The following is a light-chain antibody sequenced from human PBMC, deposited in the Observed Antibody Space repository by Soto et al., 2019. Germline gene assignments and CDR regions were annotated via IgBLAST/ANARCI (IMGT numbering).Light chain of an antibody. CDR1: SSDVGGYNY. V-gene: IGLV2-14*01. CDR3: SSYTGTSTLV. Sequence: SALSQPASVSGSPGQSITISCAGTSSDVGGYNYDSWYQQHPGKAPKLMISEVSNRPSGVSNRFSGSKSGNTASLTISGLQAEDEADYYCSSYTGTSTLVFGGGTKLTAL. CDR2: EVS. J-gene: IGLJ3*02.